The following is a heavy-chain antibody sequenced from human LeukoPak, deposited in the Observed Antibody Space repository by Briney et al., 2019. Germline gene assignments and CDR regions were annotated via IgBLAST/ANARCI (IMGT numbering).Heavy chain of an antibody. CDR1: GFTFSSYW. J-gene: IGHJ4*02. CDR2: IKQDGSEK. CDR3: AREGLGSGWYKAWYFDY. V-gene: IGHV3-7*01. D-gene: IGHD6-19*01. Sequence: GGSLRLSCAASGFTFSSYWMSWVRQAPGKGLEWVANIKQDGSEKYYVDSVKGRFTISRDNAKNSLYLQMNSLRAEDTAVYYCAREGLGSGWYKAWYFDYWGQGTLVTVSS.